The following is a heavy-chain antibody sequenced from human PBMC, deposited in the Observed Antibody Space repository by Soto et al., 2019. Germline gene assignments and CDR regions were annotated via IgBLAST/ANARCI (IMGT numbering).Heavy chain of an antibody. V-gene: IGHV1-8*01. CDR1: GYTFTSYD. J-gene: IGHJ6*02. Sequence: GASVKVSCKASGYTFTSYDINWVRQATGQGLEWMGWMNPNSGNTGYAQKFQGRVTMTRNTSISTAYMELSSLRSEDTAVYYCARGEWFGENYYYGMDVWGQGTTVTVS. CDR3: ARGEWFGENYYYGMDV. CDR2: MNPNSGNT. D-gene: IGHD3-10*01.